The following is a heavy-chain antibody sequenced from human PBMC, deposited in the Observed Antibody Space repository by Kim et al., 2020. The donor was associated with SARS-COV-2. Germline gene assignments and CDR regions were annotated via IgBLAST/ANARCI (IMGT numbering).Heavy chain of an antibody. D-gene: IGHD3-16*02. CDR2: IYNSGRT. CDR3: TRGDHDYVWGSFRL. J-gene: IGHJ4*02. CDR1: GGSISSYY. Sequence: SETLSLTCTVSGGSISSYYWSWIRQPPGKGLEWIGYIYNSGRTTYNPSLKSRVIISVDTSKTQFSLKLTSVTAADTAVYFCTRGDHDYVWGSFRLWGQGTLVIVSS. V-gene: IGHV4-59*13.